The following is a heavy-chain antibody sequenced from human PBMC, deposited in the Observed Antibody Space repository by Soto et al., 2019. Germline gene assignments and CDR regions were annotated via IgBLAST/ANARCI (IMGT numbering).Heavy chain of an antibody. Sequence: QVQLVESGGGVVQPGRSLRLSCAASGFTFSRHTMHWVRQAPGKGLEWVAAISDDGSNTYYADSVQGRFTISRDNSKNTLYLKMNSLSSQDTAVHHCASAVYYDFWSGFNTLPYYFDDWGQGTLVTVSS. D-gene: IGHD3-3*01. J-gene: IGHJ4*02. V-gene: IGHV3-30-3*01. CDR1: GFTFSRHT. CDR2: ISDDGSNT. CDR3: ASAVYYDFWSGFNTLPYYFDD.